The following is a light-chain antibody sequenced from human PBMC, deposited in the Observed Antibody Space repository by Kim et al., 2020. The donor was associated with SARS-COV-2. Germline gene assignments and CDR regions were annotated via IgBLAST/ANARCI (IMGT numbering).Light chain of an antibody. Sequence: GQSVTISWTGSSRDVGYYYAVSWYQQHAGEATKLIIYDVSERASGVSNRFSGSQSGNTASLTISGLRAEDEADYYCSSHTTSSTYVFGLGTQLTVL. CDR1: SRDVGYYYA. CDR2: DVS. CDR3: SSHTTSSTYV. J-gene: IGLJ1*01. V-gene: IGLV2-14*04.